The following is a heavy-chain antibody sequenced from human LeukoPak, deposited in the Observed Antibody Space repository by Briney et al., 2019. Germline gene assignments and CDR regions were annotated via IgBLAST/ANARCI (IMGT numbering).Heavy chain of an antibody. J-gene: IGHJ3*02. V-gene: IGHV1-24*01. Sequence: ASVKVSCKVSGYTLTEFSMHWVRQAPGKGLEWMGGFDPEDGETIYAQELQGRVTMTKDTSTDTAYMELSSLRSEDTAVYYCATEARLYTNHDAFDIWGQGTIVTVSS. D-gene: IGHD1-14*01. CDR1: GYTLTEFS. CDR2: FDPEDGET. CDR3: ATEARLYTNHDAFDI.